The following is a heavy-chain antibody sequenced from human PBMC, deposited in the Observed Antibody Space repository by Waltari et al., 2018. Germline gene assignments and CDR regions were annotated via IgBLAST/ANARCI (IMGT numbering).Heavy chain of an antibody. V-gene: IGHV4-39*07. Sequence: QLQLQESGPGLVKPSETLSLTCTVSGGSISSSSYYWGWIRQPPGKGLEWIGSIYYSGSTYYNPSLKSRVTISVDTSKNKFSLKLSSVTAADTAVYYCARGSIADTSPPSLDYWGQGTLVTVSS. J-gene: IGHJ4*02. D-gene: IGHD6-6*01. CDR3: ARGSIADTSPPSLDY. CDR1: GGSISSSSYY. CDR2: IYYSGST.